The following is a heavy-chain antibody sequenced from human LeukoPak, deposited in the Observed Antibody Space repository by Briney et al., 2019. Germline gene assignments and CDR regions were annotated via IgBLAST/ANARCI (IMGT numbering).Heavy chain of an antibody. J-gene: IGHJ3*02. V-gene: IGHV4-39*07. CDR1: GGSISSNSYY. D-gene: IGHD3-10*01. CDR3: ARSSYYYAADASDI. CDR2: IYYSGST. Sequence: SETLSLTCTVSGGSISSNSYYWGWLRQPPGKGLEWIGSIYYSGSTYYNPSLKSRVTISVDTSKNQFSLKLRSVTAADTAVYYCARSSYYYAADASDIWGQGTMVTVSS.